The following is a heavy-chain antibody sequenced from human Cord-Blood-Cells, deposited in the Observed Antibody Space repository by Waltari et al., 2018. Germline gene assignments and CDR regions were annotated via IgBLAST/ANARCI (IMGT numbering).Heavy chain of an antibody. V-gene: IGHV1-18*01. Sequence: QVQLVQSGAEVKKPGASVKVSCKASGYTFTSYGISWVRQAPGQGLEWMGWISAYNGNTNYAQKRQGRVTMTTDTSTSTAYMELRSLRSDDTAVYYCARDKSSGYSNYYYYGMDVWGQGTTVTVSS. CDR1: GYTFTSYG. CDR3: ARDKSSGYSNYYYYGMDV. CDR2: ISAYNGNT. D-gene: IGHD4-4*01. J-gene: IGHJ6*02.